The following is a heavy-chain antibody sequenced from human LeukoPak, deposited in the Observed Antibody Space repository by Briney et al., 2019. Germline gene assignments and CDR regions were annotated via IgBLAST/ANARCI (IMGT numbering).Heavy chain of an antibody. CDR3: ARVGLTDFWSGYTVNWFDP. J-gene: IGHJ5*02. CDR1: GYSISSGYY. D-gene: IGHD3-3*01. Sequence: SETLSLTCTVSGYSISSGYYWGWIRQPPGKGLEWIGSIYHSGSTYYNPSLKSRVTISVDTSKNQFSLKLSSVTAADTAVYYCARVGLTDFWSGYTVNWFDPWGQGTLVTVSS. V-gene: IGHV4-38-2*02. CDR2: IYHSGST.